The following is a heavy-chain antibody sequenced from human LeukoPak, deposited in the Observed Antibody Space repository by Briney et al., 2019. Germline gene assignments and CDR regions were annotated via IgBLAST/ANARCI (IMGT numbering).Heavy chain of an antibody. CDR1: GFTFSNHA. J-gene: IGHJ4*02. CDR2: TSGSGGST. V-gene: IGHV3-23*01. D-gene: IGHD3-3*01. CDR3: ARDRAWNYFDY. Sequence: PGGSLRLSCAASGFTFSNHAMNWVRQAPGKGLEWVSSTSGSGGSTYYADSVKGRFTISRDNSKNTLYLQMNSLRAEDTAVYYCARDRAWNYFDYWGQGTLVTVSS.